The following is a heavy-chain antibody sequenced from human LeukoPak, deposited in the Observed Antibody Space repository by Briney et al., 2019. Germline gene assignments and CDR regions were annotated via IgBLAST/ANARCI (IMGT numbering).Heavy chain of an antibody. V-gene: IGHV1-2*02. CDR1: GYTFTDYY. D-gene: IGHD4-17*01. Sequence: ASVKVSCKASGYTFTDYYIHWVRQAPGQGLEWMGWINPNSGGTNYAQKFQGRVTMTRDTSISTAYMELSRLRSDDTAVYYCARVVTGDYGGSDAFDIWGQGTMVTVSS. CDR3: ARVVTGDYGGSDAFDI. J-gene: IGHJ3*02. CDR2: INPNSGGT.